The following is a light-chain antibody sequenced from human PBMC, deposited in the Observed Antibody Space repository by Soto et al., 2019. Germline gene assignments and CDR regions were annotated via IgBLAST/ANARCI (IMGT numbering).Light chain of an antibody. Sequence: TLLTQSPGTLSLSPGERATLSCRASQSVSSSYLAWYQQKPGQAPRLLIYGASSRATGIPDRFSGSGSGTDFTLTISRLEPEDFAVYYCQQYGSSPTWTFGHRTKVDIK. CDR2: GAS. CDR3: QQYGSSPTWT. CDR1: QSVSSSY. V-gene: IGKV3-20*01. J-gene: IGKJ1*01.